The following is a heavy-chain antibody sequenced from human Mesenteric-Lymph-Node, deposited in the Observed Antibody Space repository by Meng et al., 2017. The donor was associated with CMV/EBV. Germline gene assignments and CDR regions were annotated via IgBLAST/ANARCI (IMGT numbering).Heavy chain of an antibody. CDR3: ARDYWSSSGGMDV. D-gene: IGHD6-6*01. Sequence: GGSLRPSCAPSGFTFSSYAMSWVRQAPGKGLEWVSAISGSGGSTYYADSVKGRFTISRDNSKNTLYLQMNSLRAEDTAVYYCARDYWSSSGGMDVWGQGTTVTVSS. CDR1: GFTFSSYA. CDR2: ISGSGGST. V-gene: IGHV3-23*01. J-gene: IGHJ6*02.